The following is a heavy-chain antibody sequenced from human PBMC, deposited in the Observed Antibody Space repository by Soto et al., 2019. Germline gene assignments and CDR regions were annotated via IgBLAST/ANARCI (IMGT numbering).Heavy chain of an antibody. D-gene: IGHD3-10*01. J-gene: IGHJ5*02. Sequence: SETLSLTCAVYGSSFSGYYWSWLRPPPGKGLEWIGEINHSGSTNYNPSLKSRVTISVDTSKHQFSLKLSSVTAADTAVYYCARGGPPWFGELLYWFDPWGQGTLVTVSS. CDR1: GSSFSGYY. CDR2: INHSGST. CDR3: ARGGPPWFGELLYWFDP. V-gene: IGHV4-34*01.